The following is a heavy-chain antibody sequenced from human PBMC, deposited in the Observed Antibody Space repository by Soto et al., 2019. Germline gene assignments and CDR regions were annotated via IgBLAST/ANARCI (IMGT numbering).Heavy chain of an antibody. CDR1: GFTVSSNY. CDR3: VRVGLSEYYGMDV. Sequence: GESLTLSCAVSGFTVSSNYMSWVRQAPGKGLEWVSVIYSGGSTYYADSVKGRFTISRDNSKNTLNLQMNSLRADDTAVDYCVRVGLSEYYGMDVWGQGTTVTVSS. CDR2: IYSGGST. D-gene: IGHD1-26*01. V-gene: IGHV3-53*01. J-gene: IGHJ6*02.